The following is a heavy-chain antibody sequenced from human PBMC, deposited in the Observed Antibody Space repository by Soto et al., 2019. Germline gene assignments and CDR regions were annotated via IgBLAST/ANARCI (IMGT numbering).Heavy chain of an antibody. Sequence: PGGSLRLSCAASGFTFGSYAMSWVRQAPGKGLEWVSAISGSGGSTYYADSVKGRFTISRDNSKNTLYLQMNSLRAEDTAVYYCAKVEPDYDILTGFDYWGQVTLVTVSS. V-gene: IGHV3-23*01. D-gene: IGHD3-9*01. CDR3: AKVEPDYDILTGFDY. CDR2: ISGSGGST. J-gene: IGHJ4*02. CDR1: GFTFGSYA.